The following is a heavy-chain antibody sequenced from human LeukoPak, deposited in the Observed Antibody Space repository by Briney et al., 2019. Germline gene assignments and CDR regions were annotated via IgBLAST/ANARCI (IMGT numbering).Heavy chain of an antibody. Sequence: SETLSLTCAVYGGSFSGYYWSWIRQPPGKGLEWIGEINHSGSTNYNPSLKSRVTISVDTSKNQFSLKLNSVTAADTAAYYCARQLRGSDAFDIWGQGTMVTVSS. CDR3: ARQLRGSDAFDI. V-gene: IGHV4-34*01. CDR2: INHSGST. J-gene: IGHJ3*02. CDR1: GGSFSGYY. D-gene: IGHD1-1*01.